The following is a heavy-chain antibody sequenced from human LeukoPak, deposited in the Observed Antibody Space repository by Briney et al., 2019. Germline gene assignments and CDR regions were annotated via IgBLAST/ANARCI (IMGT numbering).Heavy chain of an antibody. V-gene: IGHV1-18*01. CDR2: ISASNGNT. CDR1: GYTFTSHG. J-gene: IGHJ4*02. Sequence: GPSVKLSCEASGYTFTSHGISAVRRAPGRGLEWMRGISASNGNTTYAHKLQGRVPMTTDTSTSTAYMELRRLRSDDTAVYYCARNSYGYEYWGQGTLVTVSS. D-gene: IGHD5-18*01. CDR3: ARNSYGYEY.